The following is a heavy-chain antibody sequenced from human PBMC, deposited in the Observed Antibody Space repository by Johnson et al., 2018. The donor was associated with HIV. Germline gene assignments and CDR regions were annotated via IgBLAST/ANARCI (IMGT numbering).Heavy chain of an antibody. Sequence: VQLVESGGGLVQPGGSLRLSCAASGFTFSSYAMSWVRQAPGKGLEWVSALSGTGDSTYYADSVKGRFTISRDNSKNTLYLQMNSLRAEDTAIYYCAKDGAVGGDYLVGDDAFDIWGQGTMVTVYS. D-gene: IGHD2/OR15-2a*01. J-gene: IGHJ3*02. CDR2: LSGTGDST. CDR3: AKDGAVGGDYLVGDDAFDI. V-gene: IGHV3-23*04. CDR1: GFTFSSYA.